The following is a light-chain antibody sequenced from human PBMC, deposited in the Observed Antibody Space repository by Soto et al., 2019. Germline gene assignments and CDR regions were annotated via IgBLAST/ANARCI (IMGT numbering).Light chain of an antibody. V-gene: IGKV3-11*01. CDR2: DAS. CDR1: QSVSSY. J-gene: IGKJ4*01. CDR3: QQSSNWPLT. Sequence: EIVLTQSPATLSLSPGERATLSCRASQSVSSYLAWYQQKPGKAPRLLIYDASNRATGIPARFSGSGSGTDFTLTSSSLEPEDFAVYYCQQSSNWPLTFGGGTKVEIK.